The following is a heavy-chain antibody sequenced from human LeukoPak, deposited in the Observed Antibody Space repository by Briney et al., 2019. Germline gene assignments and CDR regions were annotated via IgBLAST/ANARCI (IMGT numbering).Heavy chain of an antibody. CDR3: ASPFSGAFDI. J-gene: IGHJ3*02. CDR2: IYYSGST. CDR1: GGSISSSSYY. Sequence: PSETLSLTCTASGGSISSSSYYWGWIRQPPGKGLEWIGSIYYSGSTYYNPSLKSRVTISVDTSKNQFSLKLSSVTAADTAVYYCASPFSGAFDIWGQGTMVTVSS. V-gene: IGHV4-39*01. D-gene: IGHD3-10*01.